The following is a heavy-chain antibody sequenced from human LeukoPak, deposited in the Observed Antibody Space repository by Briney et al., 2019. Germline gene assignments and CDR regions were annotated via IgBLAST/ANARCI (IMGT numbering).Heavy chain of an antibody. Sequence: GGSLRLSCAASGFTFSIYSMKWVRQAPGKGLEWVSSISSSSSYIYYADSVKGRFTISRDNAKNSLYLQMNSLRAEDTAVYYCATTREGIAAAGDYWGQGTLVTVSS. CDR3: ATTREGIAAAGDY. CDR1: GFTFSIYS. V-gene: IGHV3-21*01. D-gene: IGHD6-13*01. J-gene: IGHJ4*02. CDR2: ISSSSSYI.